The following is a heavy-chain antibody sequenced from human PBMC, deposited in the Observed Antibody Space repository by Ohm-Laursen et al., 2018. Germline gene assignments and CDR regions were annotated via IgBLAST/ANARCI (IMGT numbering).Heavy chain of an antibody. CDR2: ISYDGSNK. J-gene: IGHJ4*02. D-gene: IGHD1-7*01. CDR3: VRDGNYRLDQ. CDR1: GFTFSSYG. V-gene: IGHV3-30*03. Sequence: SLRLSCSASGFTFSSYGMHWVRQAPGKGLEWVAVISYDGSNKYYADSVKGRFTISRDNSKNTLYLQMNSLRAEDTAVYYCVRDGNYRLDQWGQGTLVTVSS.